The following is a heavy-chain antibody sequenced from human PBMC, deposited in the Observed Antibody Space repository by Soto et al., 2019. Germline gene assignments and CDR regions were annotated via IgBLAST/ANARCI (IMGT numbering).Heavy chain of an antibody. D-gene: IGHD3-10*01. CDR3: ARERLGSLNYYYYYGMDV. J-gene: IGHJ6*02. CDR2: IIPICGTA. V-gene: IGHV1-69*01. Sequence: QVQLVQSGAEVKKPGSSVKVSCKASGGTFSSYAISWVRQAPGQGLEWMGGIIPICGTANYAQKFQGRVTITADESTSTAYMELRSLRSEDTAVYYCARERLGSLNYYYYYGMDVWGQGTTVTVSS. CDR1: GGTFSSYA.